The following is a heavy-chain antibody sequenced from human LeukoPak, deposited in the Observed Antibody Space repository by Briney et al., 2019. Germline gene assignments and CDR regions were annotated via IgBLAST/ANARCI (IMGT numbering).Heavy chain of an antibody. J-gene: IGHJ5*02. CDR2: TYYRSTWYN. CDR3: ARRLTQYDCFDP. D-gene: IGHD2-2*01. Sequence: LQTLSLTCAISGDSVSSNSVTWNWIRQSPSRGLEWLGRTYYRSTWYNDYAVSVRGRITVNPDTSKNQFSLHLNSVTPEDTAVYYCARRLTQYDCFDPWGQGILVTVSS. CDR1: GDSVSSNSVT. V-gene: IGHV6-1*01.